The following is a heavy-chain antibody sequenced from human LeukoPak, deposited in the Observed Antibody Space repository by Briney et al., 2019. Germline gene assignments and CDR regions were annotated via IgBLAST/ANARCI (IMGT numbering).Heavy chain of an antibody. Sequence: WASVKVSCKASGGTFSSYAISWVRQAPGQGLEWMGRIIPILGIANYAQKFQGRVTITADKSTSTAYMELSSLRAEDTAVYYCAKNDGHPTETYYMDVWGKGTTVTVSS. CDR1: GGTFSSYA. J-gene: IGHJ6*03. V-gene: IGHV1-69*04. D-gene: IGHD4-17*01. CDR2: IIPILGIA. CDR3: AKNDGHPTETYYMDV.